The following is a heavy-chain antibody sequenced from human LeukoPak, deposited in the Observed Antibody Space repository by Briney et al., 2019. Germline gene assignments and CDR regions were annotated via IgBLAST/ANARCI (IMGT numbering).Heavy chain of an antibody. V-gene: IGHV4-59*08. D-gene: IGHD6-6*01. CDR1: GGSVSNYH. CDR3: ARHFAYSSSSYFDY. Sequence: SETLSFTCSASGGSVSNYHWSWIRQPPGKGREWIAYVYYTGSTNYNPSLKSRVTMFEDKSKNQFSLRLYSVTVADTAVYYCARHFAYSSSSYFDYWGQGSLVTVSS. J-gene: IGHJ4*02. CDR2: VYYTGST.